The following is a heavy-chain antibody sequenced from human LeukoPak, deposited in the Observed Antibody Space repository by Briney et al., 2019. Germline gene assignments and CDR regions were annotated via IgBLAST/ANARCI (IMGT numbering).Heavy chain of an antibody. D-gene: IGHD4-17*01. CDR1: GFTFSSYA. J-gene: IGHJ4*02. CDR2: ISGSGGST. V-gene: IGHV3-23*01. CDR3: AKALYYGDSTHFHY. Sequence: GGSLRLSWAASGFTFSSYAMSWVSQAPGKGMGWVSAISGSGGSTYYADSVKGRFTISRDNAKNTLYLQMNSLRAEDTAVYYCAKALYYGDSTHFHYWGGGPLVTLPS.